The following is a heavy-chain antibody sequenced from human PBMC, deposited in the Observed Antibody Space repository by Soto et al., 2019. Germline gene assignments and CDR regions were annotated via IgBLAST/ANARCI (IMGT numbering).Heavy chain of an antibody. Sequence: PSESMSLTSAVCSGSISSGNSYSFSWIRQPPGKGLEWIGSISHTGSTSYNTSLKSRVTMSVDKSKNQFSLKLSSVTAADMGVYFCARAGAPYFGSCFDPWGQGTLVTVSS. V-gene: IGHV4-30-2*01. CDR1: SGSISSGNSYS. D-gene: IGHD3-10*01. J-gene: IGHJ5*01. CDR2: ISHTGST. CDR3: ARAGAPYFGSCFDP.